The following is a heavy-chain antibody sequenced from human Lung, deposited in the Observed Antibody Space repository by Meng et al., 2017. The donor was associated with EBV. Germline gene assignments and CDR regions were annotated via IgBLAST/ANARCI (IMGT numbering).Heavy chain of an antibody. CDR3: ARPDNGGNWYLDN. D-gene: IGHD4-23*01. J-gene: IGHJ4*02. CDR2: ITSTATYI. Sequence: VQLLESGGGLVKPGGSLRLSCAASGFTFSRHTMTWVRQAPGKGLQWVSSITSTATYISYATSVKGRFTIPRDNAKNSLYLQMISLRAEDTAVYYCARPDNGGNWYLDNWGQGNLVTVSS. V-gene: IGHV3-21*01. CDR1: GFTFSRHT.